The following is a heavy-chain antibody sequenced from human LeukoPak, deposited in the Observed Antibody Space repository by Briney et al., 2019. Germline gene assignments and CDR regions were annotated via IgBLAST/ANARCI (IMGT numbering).Heavy chain of an antibody. V-gene: IGHV3-30*18. CDR3: AKDLEVIPDDY. CDR1: GFTFRSYG. Sequence: GRSLRLSCAASGFTFRSYGMHWVRQAPGKGLEWVAVISYDGSNKDYADSVKGRFTISRDNSKNTLYLQMNSLRAEDTAVYYCAKDLEVIPDDYWGQGTLVTVSS. J-gene: IGHJ4*02. CDR2: ISYDGSNK. D-gene: IGHD3-22*01.